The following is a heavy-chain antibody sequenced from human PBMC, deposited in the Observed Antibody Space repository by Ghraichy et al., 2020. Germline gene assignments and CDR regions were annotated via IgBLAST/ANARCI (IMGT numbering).Heavy chain of an antibody. J-gene: IGHJ6*02. CDR1: GFSLSTSGVN. CDR2: VSWNDDK. CDR3: ARAQWVGFLSNYYVMDV. D-gene: IGHD3-3*01. V-gene: IGHV2-5*01. Sequence: SGPTLVKPTQTLTLTCTFYGFSLSTSGVNVGWIRQPPGKALEWLALVSWNDDKRYGPSLKSRLTITKGTSNNEVVLKMTNMDPVDTATYYCARAQWVGFLSNYYVMDVWGQGTTVTVSS.